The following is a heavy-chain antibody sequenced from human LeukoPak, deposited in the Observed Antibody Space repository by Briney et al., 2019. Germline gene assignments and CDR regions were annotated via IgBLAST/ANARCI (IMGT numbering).Heavy chain of an antibody. Sequence: PGGSLRLSGAASGFILSGYWMSWVRQAPGKGLEWVAVISYDGSNKYYADSVKGRFTISRDNSKNTLYLQMNSLRAEDTAVYYCARDHDPHRHSDRRAVAGTKSPFDYWGQGTLVTVSS. D-gene: IGHD6-19*01. CDR1: GFILSGYW. J-gene: IGHJ4*02. V-gene: IGHV3-30-3*01. CDR3: ARDHDPHRHSDRRAVAGTKSPFDY. CDR2: ISYDGSNK.